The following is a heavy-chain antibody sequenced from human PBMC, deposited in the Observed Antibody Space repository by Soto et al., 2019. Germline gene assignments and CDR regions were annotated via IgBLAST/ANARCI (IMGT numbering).Heavy chain of an antibody. CDR1: GFTFSDYE. Sequence: GGSLRLSCAASGFTFSDYEMHWVRQATGKRMEGGSGIATTGETYYPGSVEGRFSISREDAKTSFYLQVNGLRADDTAVYYCARARAGRGAKGLDYWGQGTLVTVSS. CDR2: IATTGET. J-gene: IGHJ4*02. D-gene: IGHD1-26*01. CDR3: ARARAGRGAKGLDY. V-gene: IGHV3-13*01.